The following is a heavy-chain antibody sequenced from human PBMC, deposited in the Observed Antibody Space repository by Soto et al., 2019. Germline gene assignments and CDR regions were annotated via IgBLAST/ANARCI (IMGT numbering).Heavy chain of an antibody. J-gene: IGHJ4*02. D-gene: IGHD2-2*01. CDR3: ASGYCSSTSCYLEGY. V-gene: IGHV3-33*01. CDR2: IWYDGSNK. Sequence: QVQLVESGGGVVQPGRSLRLSCAASGFTFSSYGMHWVRQAPGKGLEWVAVIWYDGSNKYYADSVKGRFTISRDNSKNTLYLQMNSLRAEDTAVYYCASGYCSSTSCYLEGYWCQGTLVTVSS. CDR1: GFTFSSYG.